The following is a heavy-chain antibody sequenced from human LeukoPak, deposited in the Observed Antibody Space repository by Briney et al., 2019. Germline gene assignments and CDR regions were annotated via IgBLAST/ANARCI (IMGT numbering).Heavy chain of an antibody. D-gene: IGHD3-10*01. CDR3: ARVSRMVGRYYYYGMDV. Sequence: SETLSLTCAVYGGSFSGYYWSWIRQPPGKGLEWIGEINHSGSTIYNPSLKSRVTISVDTSKNQFSLKLSSVTAADTAVYYCARVSRMVGRYYYYGMDVWGQGTTVTVSS. CDR2: INHSGST. V-gene: IGHV4-34*01. J-gene: IGHJ6*02. CDR1: GGSFSGYY.